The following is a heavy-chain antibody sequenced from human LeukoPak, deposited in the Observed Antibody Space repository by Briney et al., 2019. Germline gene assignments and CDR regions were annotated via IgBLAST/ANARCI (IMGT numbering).Heavy chain of an antibody. CDR2: IFYSGST. CDR1: GGSISSSSYY. CDR3: ARVTRGATTYYYYYMDV. D-gene: IGHD5-24*01. J-gene: IGHJ6*03. V-gene: IGHV4-39*07. Sequence: SETLSLTCTVSGGSISSSSYYWGRLRQPPGKGLEWIGSIFYSGSTYYNPSLKSRVTISVDTSKKQFSLKLSSVTAADTAVYYCARVTRGATTYYYYYMDVWGKGTTVTISS.